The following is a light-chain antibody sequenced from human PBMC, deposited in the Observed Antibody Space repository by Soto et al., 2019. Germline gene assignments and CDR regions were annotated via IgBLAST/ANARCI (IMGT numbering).Light chain of an antibody. J-gene: IGLJ1*01. CDR3: SSYTSSSTLV. CDR2: EVT. V-gene: IGLV2-14*01. CDR1: SSDVGGYNY. Sequence: QSVLTQPASVSGSPGQSITISCTGTSSDVGGYNYVSWYQHHPGKAPKFMIYEVTNRPSGVSNRFSGSKSGNTASLTISGLQAEDEADYYCSSYTSSSTLVFGTGTKVPS.